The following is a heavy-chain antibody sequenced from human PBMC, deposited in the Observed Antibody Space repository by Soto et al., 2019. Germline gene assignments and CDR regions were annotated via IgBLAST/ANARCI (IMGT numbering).Heavy chain of an antibody. Sequence: GGSLRLSCAASGFTFDDYAMHWVRQAPGKGLEWVSGISWNSGNKGYADSVKGRFTIPRDNAKNFLYLEMNSLRAEDTALYYCAKEAGLVRFFDWLSNGLDVWGQGTAVTVSS. CDR2: ISWNSGNK. J-gene: IGHJ6*02. CDR1: GFTFDDYA. V-gene: IGHV3-9*01. CDR3: AKEAGLVRFFDWLSNGLDV. D-gene: IGHD3-9*01.